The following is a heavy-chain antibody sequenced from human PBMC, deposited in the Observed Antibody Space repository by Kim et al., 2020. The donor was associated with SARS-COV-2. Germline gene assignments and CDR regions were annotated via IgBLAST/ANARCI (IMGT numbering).Heavy chain of an antibody. CDR3: ARDDRYSSGWYTLDP. Sequence: ASVKVSCKASGYTFTSYGISWVRQAPGQGLEWMGWISAYNGNTNYAQKLQGRVTMTTDTSTSTAYMELRSLRSDDTAVYYCARDDRYSSGWYTLDPWGQGTLVTVSS. CDR1: GYTFTSYG. J-gene: IGHJ5*02. V-gene: IGHV1-18*04. D-gene: IGHD6-19*01. CDR2: ISAYNGNT.